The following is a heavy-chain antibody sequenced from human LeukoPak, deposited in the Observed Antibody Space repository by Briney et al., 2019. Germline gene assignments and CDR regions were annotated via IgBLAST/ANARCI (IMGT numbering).Heavy chain of an antibody. CDR2: INPNSGGT. D-gene: IGHD3-3*01. J-gene: IGHJ4*02. CDR3: ARGDYDFWISY. Sequence: ASVKVSCKASGYTFTSYDINWVRQATGQGLEWMGWINPNSGGTNYAQKFQGRVTMTRDTSISTAYMELSRLRSDDTAVYYCARGDYDFWISYWGQGTLVTVSS. V-gene: IGHV1-2*02. CDR1: GYTFTSYD.